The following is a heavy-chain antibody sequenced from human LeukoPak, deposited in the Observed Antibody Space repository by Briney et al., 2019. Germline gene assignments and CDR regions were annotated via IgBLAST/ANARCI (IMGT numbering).Heavy chain of an antibody. CDR3: AGVSIAGGY. V-gene: IGHV4-34*01. CDR1: GGSFSGYY. D-gene: IGHD3-10*01. J-gene: IGHJ4*02. Sequence: SETLSLTCAVYGGSFSGYYWSWIRQPPGKGLEWVGEINHSGSTNYNPSLKTRVTLSVDTSKNQFSLKLSSVTAANTGVYSGAGVSIAGGYGGKGTLGTAS. CDR2: INHSGST.